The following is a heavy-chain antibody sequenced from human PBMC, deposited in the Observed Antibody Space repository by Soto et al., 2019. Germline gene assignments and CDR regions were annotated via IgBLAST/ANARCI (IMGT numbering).Heavy chain of an antibody. V-gene: IGHV4-59*01. D-gene: IGHD3-10*01. CDR3: ARSYGSGLFDY. CDR1: DGSISSYY. J-gene: IGHJ4*02. CDR2: IYYSGST. Sequence: PSETLSLTCTVSDGSISSYYWSWIRQPPGKGLEWIGYIYYSGSTNYNPSLKSRVTISVDTSKNQFSLKLNSVTAADTAVYYCARSYGSGLFDYWGQGTLVTVSS.